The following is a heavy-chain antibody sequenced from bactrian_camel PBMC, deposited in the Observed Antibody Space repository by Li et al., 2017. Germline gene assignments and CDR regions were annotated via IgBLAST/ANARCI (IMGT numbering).Heavy chain of an antibody. Sequence: VQLVESGGGSVQTGETLRLSCTASGFTFDGSDMGWYRQTPGNECDLVSTIASDGSTYYADSVKGRLTISRDNAKNTLLLQMNSLETEDTAVYYCAAALWGGSWYLPARMYWGQGTQVTVS. CDR1: GFTFDGSD. D-gene: IGHD6*01. CDR2: IASDGST. J-gene: IGHJ4*01. V-gene: IGHV3S55*01. CDR3: AAALWGGSWYLPARMY.